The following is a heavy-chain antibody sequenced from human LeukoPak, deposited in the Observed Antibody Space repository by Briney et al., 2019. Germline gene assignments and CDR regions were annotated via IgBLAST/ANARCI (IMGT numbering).Heavy chain of an antibody. Sequence: SETLSLTCAVYGGSFSGYYWSWIRQPPGKGLEWIGEINHSGSTYYNPPLKSRVTISVDRSKTQFSLKLSSVTAADTAVYYCARERSTYAGAPENWFDPWGQGILVAVSS. V-gene: IGHV4-34*01. D-gene: IGHD2-2*01. CDR1: GGSFSGYY. J-gene: IGHJ5*02. CDR3: ARERSTYAGAPENWFDP. CDR2: INHSGST.